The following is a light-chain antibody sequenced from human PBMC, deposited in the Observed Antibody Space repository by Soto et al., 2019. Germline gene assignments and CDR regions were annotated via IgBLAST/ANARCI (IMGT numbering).Light chain of an antibody. Sequence: ENVLTKSPGTLSLSPGERASLSCRASQSVSSKYVAWYQQKPGQAPRLLFFSASSRPPGIPARFSGSGSGTDFTLTISRLEPEDFAVYYCQQRTNWPPAFGQGTRLEIK. CDR1: QSVSSKY. CDR2: SAS. J-gene: IGKJ5*01. CDR3: QQRTNWPPA. V-gene: IGKV3D-20*02.